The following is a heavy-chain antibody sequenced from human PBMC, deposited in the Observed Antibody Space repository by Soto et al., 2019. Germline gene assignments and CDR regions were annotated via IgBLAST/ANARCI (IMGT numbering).Heavy chain of an antibody. CDR1: GGSISSGGYY. D-gene: IGHD3-10*01. Sequence: PSETLSLTCTVSGGSISSGGYYWSWIRQHPGKGLEWIGYIYYSGSTYYNPSLKSRVTISVDTSKNQFSLKLSSVTAADTAVYYCARDFSRMVRGVIKIWGQGTMVTVS. V-gene: IGHV4-31*03. CDR3: ARDFSRMVRGVIKI. J-gene: IGHJ3*02. CDR2: IYYSGST.